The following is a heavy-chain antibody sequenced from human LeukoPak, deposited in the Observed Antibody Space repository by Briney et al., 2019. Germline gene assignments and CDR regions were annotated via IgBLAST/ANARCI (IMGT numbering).Heavy chain of an antibody. D-gene: IGHD6-6*01. V-gene: IGHV4-30-4*08. J-gene: IGHJ4*02. CDR1: GGSISSYY. Sequence: KPSETLSLTCTVSGGSISSYYWSWIRQPPGKGLERIGYIYYSGSTYYNPSLKSRVTISVDTSKNQFSLKLSSVTAADTAVYYCAREDIAARSNFDYWGQGTLVTVSS. CDR3: AREDIAARSNFDY. CDR2: IYYSGST.